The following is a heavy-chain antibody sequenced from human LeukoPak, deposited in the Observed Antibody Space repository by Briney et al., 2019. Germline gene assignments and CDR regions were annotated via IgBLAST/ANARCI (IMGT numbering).Heavy chain of an antibody. V-gene: IGHV4-61*02. CDR1: GGSISSGSYY. Sequence: SLTLSLTCTVSGGSISSGSYYWSWIRQPAGKGLEWIGRIYSSGSTDYNPSLKSRVTISVDTSKNQFSLKLNSVTAADTAVYYCARDDYGDSGYYYFGMDVWGQGTTVTVSS. CDR2: IYSSGST. D-gene: IGHD4-17*01. J-gene: IGHJ6*02. CDR3: ARDDYGDSGYYYFGMDV.